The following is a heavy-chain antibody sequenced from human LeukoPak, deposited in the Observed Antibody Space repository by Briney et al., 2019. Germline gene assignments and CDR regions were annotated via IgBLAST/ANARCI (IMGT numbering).Heavy chain of an antibody. CDR3: ARAVKYFYDSSGPYLDY. CDR2: IYSGGST. V-gene: IGHV3-53*01. CDR1: GFTVSSNY. Sequence: PGGSLRLSCAASGFTVSSNYMSWVRQAPGKGLEWVSVIYSGGSTYYADSVKGRFTISRDNSKNTLYLQMNSLRAEDAAVYYCARAVKYFYDSSGPYLDYWGQGTLIAASS. J-gene: IGHJ4*02. D-gene: IGHD3-22*01.